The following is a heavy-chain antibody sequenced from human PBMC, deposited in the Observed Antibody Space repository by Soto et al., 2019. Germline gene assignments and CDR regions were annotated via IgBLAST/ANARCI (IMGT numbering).Heavy chain of an antibody. J-gene: IGHJ4*02. V-gene: IGHV3-23*01. D-gene: IGHD1-26*01. CDR1: GFTFSSYA. CDR2: ISGSGGST. CDR3: AKDPRLGIIVGATQKPYTPRTHWLVEDY. Sequence: EVQLLESGGGLVQPGGSLRLSCAASGFTFSSYAMSWVRQAPGKGLEWVSAISGSGGSTYYAESVKGRFTISRDNSKNTLYLQMNSLRAEDTAVYYCAKDPRLGIIVGATQKPYTPRTHWLVEDYWGQGTLVTVSS.